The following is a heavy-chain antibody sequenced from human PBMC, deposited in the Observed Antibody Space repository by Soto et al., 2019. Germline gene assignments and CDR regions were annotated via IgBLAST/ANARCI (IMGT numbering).Heavy chain of an antibody. CDR1: GGSISSSSYY. J-gene: IGHJ6*02. Sequence: QLQLQESGPGLVKPSETLSLTCTVSGGSISSSSYYWGWIRQPPGKGLEWIGSIYYSGSTYYNPSLKSRVTISVDTSKNQFSLKLSSVTAADTAVYYCATLWFGGLFAVGSGLFGGYYYYYGMDVWGQGTTVTVSS. CDR3: ATLWFGGLFAVGSGLFGGYYYYYGMDV. V-gene: IGHV4-39*01. CDR2: IYYSGST. D-gene: IGHD3-10*01.